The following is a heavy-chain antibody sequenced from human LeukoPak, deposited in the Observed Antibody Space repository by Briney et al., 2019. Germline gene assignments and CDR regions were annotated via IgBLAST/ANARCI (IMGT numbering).Heavy chain of an antibody. V-gene: IGHV4-59*01. Sequence: PSETLSLTCTVSGGSISSYYWSWIRQPPGKGLEWIGYFYYSGSTNYNPSLKSRVTMSVDTSKNQFSLKLSSVTAADTAVYYCARDKDYFDSGGAFDIWGQGTMVTVSS. J-gene: IGHJ3*02. CDR1: GGSISSYY. CDR2: FYYSGST. D-gene: IGHD3-22*01. CDR3: ARDKDYFDSGGAFDI.